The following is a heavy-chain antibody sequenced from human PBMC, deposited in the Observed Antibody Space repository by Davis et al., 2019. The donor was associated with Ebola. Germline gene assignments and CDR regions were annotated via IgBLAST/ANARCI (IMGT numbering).Heavy chain of an antibody. CDR2: IRSKANSYAT. V-gene: IGHV3-73*01. CDR3: TIGGSSGRADN. J-gene: IGHJ4*02. Sequence: GESLKISCAASGFTFSGSAMHWVRQASGKGLEWVGRIRSKANSYATAYAASVKGRFTIARDDSKNTAYLQMNSLKTEDTSVYYCTIGGSSGRADNCGQVTLITVSS. D-gene: IGHD6-19*01. CDR1: GFTFSGSA.